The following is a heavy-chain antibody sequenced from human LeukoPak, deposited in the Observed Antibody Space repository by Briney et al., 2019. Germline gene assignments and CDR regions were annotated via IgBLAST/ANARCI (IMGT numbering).Heavy chain of an antibody. CDR2: ISAYNGNT. CDR1: GYTFTNYG. V-gene: IGHV1-18*01. J-gene: IGHJ6*03. Sequence: ASVKLSCKASGYTFTNYGINWVRQAPGQGLEWMACISAYNGNTDYAQKLQGRFTMTTDTSTSTTYLQLRSLRADDTAVYYCARGSLGYSGYARGYYYYYMDVWGKGTTVTVSS. CDR3: ARGSLGYSGYARGYYYYYMDV. D-gene: IGHD5-12*01.